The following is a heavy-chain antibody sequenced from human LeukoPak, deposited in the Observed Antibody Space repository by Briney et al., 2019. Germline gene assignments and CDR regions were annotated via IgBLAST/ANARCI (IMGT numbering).Heavy chain of an antibody. V-gene: IGHV3-23*01. J-gene: IGHJ4*02. Sequence: GGSLRLSCAASGFTFSTFAMSWVRQDPGRGLEWVSSFTGAGDTTYYPESVKGRFIISRDNSKNTLYLQMNSLRVEDTALYFCVRDRSYYEAVQRSYWGQGTLVTVSS. CDR1: GFTFSTFA. D-gene: IGHD1-26*01. CDR2: FTGAGDTT. CDR3: VRDRSYYEAVQRSY.